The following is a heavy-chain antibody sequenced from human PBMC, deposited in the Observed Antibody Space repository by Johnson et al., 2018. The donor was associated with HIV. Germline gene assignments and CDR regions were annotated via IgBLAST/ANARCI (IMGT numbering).Heavy chain of an antibody. CDR2: ITWNSGSI. Sequence: EVQVVESGGGLVKPGGSLRLSCAASGFTFSDYYMSWIRQAPGKGLEWVSGITWNSGSIGYADSVKGRFTISRDNAKNSLYLQMNSLRVADTALYYCAKLRYSGANAFDIWGQGTMVTVSS. CDR3: AKLRYSGANAFDI. V-gene: IGHV3-9*01. J-gene: IGHJ3*02. D-gene: IGHD3-10*01. CDR1: GFTFSDYY.